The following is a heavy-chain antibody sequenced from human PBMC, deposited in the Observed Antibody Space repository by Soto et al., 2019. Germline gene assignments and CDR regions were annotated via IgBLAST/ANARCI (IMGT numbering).Heavy chain of an antibody. D-gene: IGHD2-15*01. CDR2: ISSDGSKK. Sequence: QVQLVESGGGVVQPGRSLRLSCVASGFTFSNNGIHWVRQAPGKGLERVAVISSDGSKKYYADSVKGRFTISRDNSKNTLYLQMNSLRAEDTAVYYCAMALYGGSSRFDYWGQGTLVSVSS. CDR1: GFTFSNNG. J-gene: IGHJ4*02. V-gene: IGHV3-30*03. CDR3: AMALYGGSSRFDY.